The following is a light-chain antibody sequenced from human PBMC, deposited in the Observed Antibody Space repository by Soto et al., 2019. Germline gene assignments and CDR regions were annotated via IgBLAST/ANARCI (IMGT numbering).Light chain of an antibody. Sequence: QAVVTQEPSFSVSPGGTVTLTCGLSSGSVSTSYYPSWYQQTPGQAPRTLIYSTNTRSSGVPDRFSGSILGNKAALTITGAQADDESDYYCVLYMGSGINWVFGGGPKLTVL. J-gene: IGLJ3*02. CDR2: STN. CDR1: SGSVSTSYY. V-gene: IGLV8-61*01. CDR3: VLYMGSGINWV.